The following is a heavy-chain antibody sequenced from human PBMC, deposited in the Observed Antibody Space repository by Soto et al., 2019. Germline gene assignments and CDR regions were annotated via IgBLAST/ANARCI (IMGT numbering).Heavy chain of an antibody. Sequence: GGSLRLSCAASGFTFSSYEMNWVRQAPGKGLEWVSYISSSGSTIYYADSVKGRFTISRDNAKNSLYLQMNSLRAEYSAVYYCARVGVGAMGAFDIWGQGTMVTVSS. V-gene: IGHV3-48*03. CDR3: ARVGVGAMGAFDI. CDR1: GFTFSSYE. CDR2: ISSSGSTI. J-gene: IGHJ3*02. D-gene: IGHD1-26*01.